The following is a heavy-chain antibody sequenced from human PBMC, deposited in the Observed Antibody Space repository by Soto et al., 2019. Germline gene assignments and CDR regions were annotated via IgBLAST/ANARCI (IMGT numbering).Heavy chain of an antibody. V-gene: IGHV4-30-2*01. D-gene: IGHD3-16*01. J-gene: IGHJ5*02. Sequence: SETLSLTCTVSGGSITSGNSYSWSWIRQPPGKGLEWIGSISRSGSTSYNPSLKGRVTMSVDKSKNQFSLKLSSVTAADTAVYYCARAVAPYLGTWFDPWGQGTLATVSS. CDR3: ARAVAPYLGTWFDP. CDR2: ISRSGST. CDR1: GGSITSGNSYS.